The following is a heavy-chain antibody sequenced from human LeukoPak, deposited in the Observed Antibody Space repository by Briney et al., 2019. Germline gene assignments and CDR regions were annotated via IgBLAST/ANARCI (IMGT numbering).Heavy chain of an antibody. Sequence: GASVKVSCKASGYTFTGYYMHWVRQAPGQGLECMGWINLNSGGTNYAQKFQGWVTMTRDTSISTAYMELSRLRSDDTAVYYCARSSTVTLLLFDYWGQGTLVTVSS. J-gene: IGHJ4*02. V-gene: IGHV1-2*04. CDR2: INLNSGGT. D-gene: IGHD4-17*01. CDR3: ARSSTVTLLLFDY. CDR1: GYTFTGYY.